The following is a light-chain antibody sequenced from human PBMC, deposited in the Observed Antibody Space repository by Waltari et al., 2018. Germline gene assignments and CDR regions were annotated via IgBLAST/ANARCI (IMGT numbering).Light chain of an antibody. CDR3: QTWGTGIWV. CDR2: VNSDGSH. V-gene: IGLV4-69*01. J-gene: IGLJ3*02. Sequence: QLVLTQSPSASASLGASVKITCPLSSGHSRNVVACHQQQPEKGPRYLMTVNSDGSHSKGDGIPARFSGSSSGAERYLPISSLQSDDEADYYCQTWGTGIWVFGGGTRLTVL. CDR1: SGHSRNV.